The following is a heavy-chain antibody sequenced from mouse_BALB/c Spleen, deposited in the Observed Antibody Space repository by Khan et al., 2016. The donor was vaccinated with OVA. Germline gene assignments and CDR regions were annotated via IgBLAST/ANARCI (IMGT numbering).Heavy chain of an antibody. CDR2: ILPGRGNT. Sequence: QVQLQQSGAELVKPGASVKIACKATGYTFSSYWIEWVKQRPGHGLEWIGEILPGRGNTNYNEKFKGKATFTADTSSNTAYMQLSSLTSEDSAVYFCARGAGTTYGMEYWGQGTSVTVSS. D-gene: IGHD2-12*01. J-gene: IGHJ4*01. CDR3: ARGAGTTYGMEY. V-gene: IGHV1-9*01. CDR1: GYTFSSYW.